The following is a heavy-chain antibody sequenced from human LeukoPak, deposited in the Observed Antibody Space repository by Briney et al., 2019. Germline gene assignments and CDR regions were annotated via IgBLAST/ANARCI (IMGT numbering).Heavy chain of an antibody. Sequence: SETLSLTCTVSGGSISSYYWSWIRQAPGKGLEWIGYSHNSGSTDYNPSLKSRVTISVDTSKNQLSLKLSSVTAADTAVYYCAREMNYYDDSTGYYLHYLDYWGQGTLVTVSS. CDR2: SHNSGST. CDR1: GGSISSYY. CDR3: AREMNYYDDSTGYYLHYLDY. J-gene: IGHJ4*02. V-gene: IGHV4-59*01. D-gene: IGHD3-22*01.